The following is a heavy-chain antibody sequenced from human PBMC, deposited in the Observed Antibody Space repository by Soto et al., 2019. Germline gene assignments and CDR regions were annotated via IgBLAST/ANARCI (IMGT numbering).Heavy chain of an antibody. V-gene: IGHV1-8*01. CDR1: GYTFTSYD. CDR2: MNPNSGNT. J-gene: IGHJ6*03. CDR3: ARGDCSSTSCYASLNYYYYMDV. D-gene: IGHD2-2*01. Sequence: ASVKVSCKASGYTFTSYDINWVRQATGQGLEWMGWMNPNSGNTGYAQKFQGRVTMTRNTSISTAYMELSSLRSEDTAVYYCARGDCSSTSCYASLNYYYYMDVWGKGTTVTISS.